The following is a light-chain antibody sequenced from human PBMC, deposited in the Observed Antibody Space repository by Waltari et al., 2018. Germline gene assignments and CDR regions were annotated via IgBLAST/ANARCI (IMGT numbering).Light chain of an antibody. CDR1: SSDVGRYNL. CDR2: EVT. V-gene: IGLV2-23*02. CDR3: CSYDGGKSLP. J-gene: IGLJ2*01. Sequence: QSALTQPASVSGSPGQSITLSCTGTSSDVGRYNLVAWYQQHPGKAPKLVIYEVTVRPPEGFSRFAGSKSGNTASLTICGLQAEDEADYYCCSYDGGKSLPFGGVTKLTVL.